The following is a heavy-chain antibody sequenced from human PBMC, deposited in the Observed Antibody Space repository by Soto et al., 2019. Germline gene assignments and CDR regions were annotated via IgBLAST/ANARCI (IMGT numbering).Heavy chain of an antibody. J-gene: IGHJ5*02. CDR2: IHYTGST. CDR3: AAGGYLTGFSYKEIKWFDP. Sequence: RSLTCAVSSGSISSYYWSWIRQPPGKGLEWIGYIHYTGSTNSNPSLKSRVPISIEPSRNQFSLRLRSVTAADTAVYYCAAGGYLTGFSYKEIKWFDPWGQGTLVTVSS. CDR1: SGSISSYY. D-gene: IGHD3-9*01. V-gene: IGHV4-59*03.